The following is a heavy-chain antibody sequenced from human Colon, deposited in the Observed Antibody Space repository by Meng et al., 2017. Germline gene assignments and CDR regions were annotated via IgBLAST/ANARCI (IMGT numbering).Heavy chain of an antibody. CDR2: ITGDSTYI. D-gene: IGHD2-2*01. Sequence: EVQLVEAGGGLVKPGESLRLSCAASGFPFSGFSLSWVRQAPGKGLEWVSSITGDSTYIYYADSVKGRFTVSRDNAKNSLYLQMNSLRADDTAVYYCTRGWMPEWGQGTLVTVSS. CDR3: TRGWMPE. V-gene: IGHV3-21*01. J-gene: IGHJ4*01. CDR1: GFPFSGFS.